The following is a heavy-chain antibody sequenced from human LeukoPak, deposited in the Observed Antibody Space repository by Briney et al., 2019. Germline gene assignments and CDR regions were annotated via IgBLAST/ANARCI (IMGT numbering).Heavy chain of an antibody. CDR1: GVSISSYY. CDR3: ARGGSGTTYYDFWSGYYKRDYFDY. V-gene: IGHV4-59*01. CDR2: IYYSGST. D-gene: IGHD3-3*01. Sequence: SQTLSLTCTVSGVSISSYYWSWIRQPPGKGLEWIGYIYYSGSTNYNPSLKSRVTISVDTSKNQFSLKLSSVTAADTAVYYCARGGSGTTYYDFWSGYYKRDYFDYWGQGTLVTVSS. J-gene: IGHJ4*02.